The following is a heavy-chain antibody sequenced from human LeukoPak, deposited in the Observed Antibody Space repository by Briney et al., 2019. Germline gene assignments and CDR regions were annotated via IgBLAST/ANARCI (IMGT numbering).Heavy chain of an antibody. D-gene: IGHD2-2*02. CDR2: ISSSGSTI. J-gene: IGHJ4*02. CDR3: ARGIYTSSPRNPKNFFDY. V-gene: IGHV3-48*03. CDR1: GFTFSSYE. Sequence: GGSLRLSCAASGFTFSSYEMNWVRQAPGKGLEWVSYISSSGSTIYYADSVKGRFTISRDNAKNSLYLQMNSLRAEDTAVYFCARGIYTSSPRNPKNFFDYWGQGTLVTVS.